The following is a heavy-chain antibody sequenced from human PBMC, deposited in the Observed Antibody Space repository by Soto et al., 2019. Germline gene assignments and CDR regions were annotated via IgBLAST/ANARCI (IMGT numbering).Heavy chain of an antibody. V-gene: IGHV1-69*06. J-gene: IGHJ6*02. Sequence: WASVKVSCKASGGTFSTYSISWVRQAPGQGLEWMGGTTPIFGTQNYAQKFQGRVTITADKATSTAYMELSNLRSDDTAVYYCARDFRRDLPPNYYGMDVWGQGTTVTVSS. CDR2: TTPIFGTQ. CDR3: ARDFRRDLPPNYYGMDV. D-gene: IGHD2-2*01. CDR1: GGTFSTYS.